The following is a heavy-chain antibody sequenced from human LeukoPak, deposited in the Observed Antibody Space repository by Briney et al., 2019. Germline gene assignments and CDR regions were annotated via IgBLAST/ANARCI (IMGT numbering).Heavy chain of an antibody. V-gene: IGHV4-59*08. CDR2: ISYSGST. J-gene: IGHJ4*02. CDR3: ARHYTSGTYPLDY. CDR1: GVSISSYS. D-gene: IGHD3-10*01. Sequence: PSETLSLTCTLSGVSISSYSWSWIRQSPGKGPEWIGYISYSGSTNYNPSLNSRGTMSRDTSKNQFSLNLSSVTAADTAVYYCARHYTSGTYPLDYWGQGTLVTVSS.